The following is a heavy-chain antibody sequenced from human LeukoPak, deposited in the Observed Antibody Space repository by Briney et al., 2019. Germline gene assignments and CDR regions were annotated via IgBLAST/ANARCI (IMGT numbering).Heavy chain of an antibody. J-gene: IGHJ6*02. CDR2: INHSGST. CDR1: GGSFSGYY. CDR3: ARKATYYYYGMDV. Sequence: PSETLSLTCAVYGGSFSGYYWSWIRQPPGKRLEWIGEINHSGSTNYNPSLKSRVTISVDTSKNQFSLKLSSVTAADTAVYYCARKATYYYYGMDVWGQGTTVTVSS. V-gene: IGHV4-34*01.